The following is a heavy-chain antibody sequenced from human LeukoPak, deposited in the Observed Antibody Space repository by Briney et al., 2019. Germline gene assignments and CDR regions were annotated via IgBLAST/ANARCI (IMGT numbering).Heavy chain of an antibody. D-gene: IGHD1-14*01. J-gene: IGHJ6*02. V-gene: IGHV1-46*01. CDR3: ARETGMTPPNYYYYGMDV. CDR2: INPSGGST. Sequence: GSVKVSCKASGYTFTSYYVHWVRQAPGQGLGWMGIINPSGGSTTYAQKFQGRVTMTRDTSTSTVYMELSSLRSEDTAVYYCARETGMTPPNYYYYGMDVWGQGTTVTVSS. CDR1: GYTFTSYY.